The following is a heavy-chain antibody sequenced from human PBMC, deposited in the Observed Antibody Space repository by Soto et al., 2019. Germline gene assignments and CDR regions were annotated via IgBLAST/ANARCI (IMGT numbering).Heavy chain of an antibody. Sequence: GGSLRLSCVASGFTFENYAMSWVRQAPGKGLEWVSAISGSGGTTYYSDSVKGRFTISRDNSKNTVYLQMNDLRVEDAAEYFCAKDSWAIFGVPAAEYYAMDVWGQGTTVTVS. CDR2: ISGSGGTT. V-gene: IGHV3-23*01. CDR1: GFTFENYA. CDR3: AKDSWAIFGVPAAEYYAMDV. D-gene: IGHD3-3*01. J-gene: IGHJ6*02.